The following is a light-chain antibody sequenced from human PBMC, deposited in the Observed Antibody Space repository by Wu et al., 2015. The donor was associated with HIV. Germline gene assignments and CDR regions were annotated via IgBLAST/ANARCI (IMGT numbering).Light chain of an antibody. CDR3: QQFGTSPYT. Sequence: EIVLTQSPATLSLSPGERATLSCRASQSVGDYLAWFQQKPGQAPRLVIYNASTRASGIPARFSGSGSGTEYTLTITRLEPEDSAVYYCQQFGTSPYTFGQGTETGNQT. CDR2: NAS. J-gene: IGKJ2*01. V-gene: IGKV3-11*01. CDR1: QSVGDY.